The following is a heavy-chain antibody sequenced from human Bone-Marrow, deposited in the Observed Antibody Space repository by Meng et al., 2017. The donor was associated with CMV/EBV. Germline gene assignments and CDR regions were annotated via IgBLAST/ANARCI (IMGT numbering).Heavy chain of an antibody. CDR1: GFTFSSYA. CDR3: VSDFGGNFDGVFDY. CDR2: ISGSGGST. Sequence: GESLKISCAASGFTFSSYAMSWVRQAPGKGLEWVSAISGSGGSTYYADSVKGRFTISRDNAKNSLYLQMNSLRAEDTAVYYCVSDFGGNFDGVFDYWGQGVLVTVSS. V-gene: IGHV3-23*01. D-gene: IGHD4/OR15-4a*01. J-gene: IGHJ4*02.